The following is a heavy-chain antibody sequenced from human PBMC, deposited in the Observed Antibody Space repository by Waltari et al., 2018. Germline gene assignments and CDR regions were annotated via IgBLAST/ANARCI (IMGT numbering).Heavy chain of an antibody. D-gene: IGHD3-10*01. CDR1: GYTFTSYY. CDR3: ARADGSGRGAFDI. Sequence: QVQLVQSGAEVKKPGASVKVSCKASGYTFTSYYMHWVRQAPGQGLEWMGRIIPIFGTANYAQKCQGRVTITADKSTSTAYMELSSLRSEDTAVYYCARADGSGRGAFDIWGQGTMVTVSS. CDR2: IIPIFGTA. J-gene: IGHJ3*02. V-gene: IGHV1-69*06.